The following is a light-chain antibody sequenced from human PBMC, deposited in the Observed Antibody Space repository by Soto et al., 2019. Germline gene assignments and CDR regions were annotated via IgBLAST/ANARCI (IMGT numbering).Light chain of an antibody. J-gene: IGKJ2*01. CDR1: QSVSSSY. V-gene: IGKV3-20*01. CDR3: QQYGNSVYT. Sequence: EIVLTQSPGTLSLSPGERATLSCRASQSVSSSYLAWYQQKPGQTPRLLIYAASSRATGIPDRFSGSGSGTDFSLTISRLEPEDFAVYYCQQYGNSVYTFRQGTKLEIK. CDR2: AAS.